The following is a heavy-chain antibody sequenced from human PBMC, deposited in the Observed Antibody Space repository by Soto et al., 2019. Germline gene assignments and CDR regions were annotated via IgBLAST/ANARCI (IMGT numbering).Heavy chain of an antibody. CDR3: ASGRTHLFKTFFDY. Sequence: SETLSLTCTVSCGSISSCGYYWSWIRQHPGKGLEWIGYIYYSGSTYYNPSLKSRVTISVDTSKNQFSLKLSSVTAADTAVYYCASGRTHLFKTFFDYWGQGTLVTVS. V-gene: IGHV4-31*03. CDR1: CGSISSCGYY. CDR2: IYYSGST. J-gene: IGHJ4*02. D-gene: IGHD2-21*01.